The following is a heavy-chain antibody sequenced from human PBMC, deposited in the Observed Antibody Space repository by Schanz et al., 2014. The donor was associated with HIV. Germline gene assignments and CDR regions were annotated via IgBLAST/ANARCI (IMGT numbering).Heavy chain of an antibody. CDR1: GNTFSDYY. CDR2: INPQTGGA. J-gene: IGHJ4*02. D-gene: IGHD6-13*01. Sequence: QVQLVQSGAEVKKPGASVKVSCKASGNTFSDYYIHWLRPAPGQGLEWMGWINPQTGGARYAQRFQGRVTMTRDTSISTAYMELTRLTSDDTAVYYCARDSPVAAGTLDYWGQGTLVTVSS. CDR3: ARDSPVAAGTLDY. V-gene: IGHV1-2*02.